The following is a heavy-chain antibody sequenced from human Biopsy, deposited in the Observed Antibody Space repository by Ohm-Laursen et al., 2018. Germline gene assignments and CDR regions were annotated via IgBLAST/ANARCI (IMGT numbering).Heavy chain of an antibody. CDR1: GGTLSSYA. CDR2: IIPMFGTA. D-gene: IGHD3-10*01. V-gene: IGHV1-69*06. CDR3: AADSGSGSHFRFDY. J-gene: IGHJ4*02. Sequence: SSVKVSCKASGGTLSSYAITWVRQAPGQGLEWMGGIIPMFGTANYAQKFQGRVTITADKSTSTAYMELSRLRSEDTAVYYCAADSGSGSHFRFDYWGQGALVTVSS.